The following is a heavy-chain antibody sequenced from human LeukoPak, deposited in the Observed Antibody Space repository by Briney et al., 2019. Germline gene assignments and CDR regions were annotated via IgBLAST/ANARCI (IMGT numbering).Heavy chain of an antibody. CDR3: AREMSGSNDAFDV. V-gene: IGHV3-13*01. CDR2: IYKTGET. J-gene: IGHJ3*01. Sequence: PGGSRRLSCVASGFTLSSYDMHWVRKTTGESLEWVSIIYKTGETYYPDSVKGRFTISREGAKNSLYLQMNSLRAGDAAVYYCAREMSGSNDAFDVWGQGTMVTVSS. CDR1: GFTLSSYD. D-gene: IGHD3-10*01.